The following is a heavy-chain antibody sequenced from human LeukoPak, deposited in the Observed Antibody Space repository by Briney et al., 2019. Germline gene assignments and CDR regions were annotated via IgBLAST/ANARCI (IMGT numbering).Heavy chain of an antibody. D-gene: IGHD2-8*02. CDR1: RDSFSDSY. V-gene: IGHV3-11*06. CDR3: ARDRSVHGTV. CDR2: IRRRSGYT. Sequence: GGSLRLSCAAPRDSFSDSYRSTIRQAPGKGRWRVVYIRRRSGYTNYAVAVKRRFTNSRDNAKNTLFLQMDSPRAEDTAVYYCARDRSVHGTVWGQGTLVTVSS. J-gene: IGHJ4*02.